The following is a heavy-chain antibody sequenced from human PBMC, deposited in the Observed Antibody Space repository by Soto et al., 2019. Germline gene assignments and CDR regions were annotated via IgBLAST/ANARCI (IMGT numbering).Heavy chain of an antibody. CDR3: ARQGAYYQSLDA. CDR1: GGSISSSSYY. Sequence: SETLSLTCTVSGGSISSSSYYWGWIRQPPGKGLEWIGNIYYSGSTYYNPSLKSRVTISVETSKNQFSLRLSSVTAADTAVYYCARQGAYYQSLDAWGQGTVVTVSS. J-gene: IGHJ5*02. V-gene: IGHV4-39*01. D-gene: IGHD2-21*01. CDR2: IYYSGST.